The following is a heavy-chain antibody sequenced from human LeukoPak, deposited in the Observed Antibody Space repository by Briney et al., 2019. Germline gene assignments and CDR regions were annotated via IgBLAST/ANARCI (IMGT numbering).Heavy chain of an antibody. J-gene: IGHJ2*01. CDR2: ISGSGGST. V-gene: IGHV3-23*01. CDR1: GFTFSSYA. Sequence: GGSLRLSCAASGFTFSSYAMSWVRQAPGKGLEWVSAISGSGGSTYYADSVKGRFTISRDNAKNSLYPQMNSLRAEDTAVYYCARGRYSYGSPNWYFDLWGRGTLVTVSS. D-gene: IGHD5-18*01. CDR3: ARGRYSYGSPNWYFDL.